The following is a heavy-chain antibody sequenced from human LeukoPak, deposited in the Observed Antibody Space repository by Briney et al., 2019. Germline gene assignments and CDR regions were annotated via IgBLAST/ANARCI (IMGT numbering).Heavy chain of an antibody. CDR2: ISGSGGST. CDR3: AKDVGGSSTRFDY. D-gene: IGHD6-6*01. CDR1: GFTLSSYA. Sequence: GGSLRLSCAASGFTLSSYAMSWVRRAPGKGLEWVSAISGSGGSTYYADSVKGRFTISRDNSKNTLYLQMNSLRAEDTAVYSCAKDVGGSSTRFDYWGQGTLVTVSS. V-gene: IGHV3-23*01. J-gene: IGHJ4*02.